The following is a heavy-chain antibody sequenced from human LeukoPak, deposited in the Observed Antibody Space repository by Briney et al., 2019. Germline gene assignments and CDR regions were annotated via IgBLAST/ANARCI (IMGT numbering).Heavy chain of an antibody. J-gene: IGHJ4*02. D-gene: IGHD1-26*01. CDR3: ARAGELGQLGRSGSYLY. V-gene: IGHV1-69*05. CDR1: GGTFSSYA. Sequence: SVKVSCKASGGTFSSYAISWVRQAPGQGLEWMGGIIPIFGTANYAQKFQGRVTITTDESTSTAYMELSSLRSEDTAVYYCARAGELGQLGRSGSYLYWGRGTLVTVSS. CDR2: IIPIFGTA.